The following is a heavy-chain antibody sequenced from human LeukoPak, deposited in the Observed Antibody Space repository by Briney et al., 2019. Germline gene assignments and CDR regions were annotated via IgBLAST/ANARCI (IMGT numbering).Heavy chain of an antibody. CDR3: ARGPAFAGMTYRYFDY. CDR2: ISSSSNYI. V-gene: IGHV3-21*01. J-gene: IGHJ4*02. D-gene: IGHD1-14*01. Sequence: GGSLRLSCAASGFTFSSYSINWVRQAPGKGLEWASSISSSSNYIYYADSVKGRFTISRDNTKNSVSLQMKSLRVEDAAVYYCARGPAFAGMTYRYFDYWGQGTLVTVSS. CDR1: GFTFSSYS.